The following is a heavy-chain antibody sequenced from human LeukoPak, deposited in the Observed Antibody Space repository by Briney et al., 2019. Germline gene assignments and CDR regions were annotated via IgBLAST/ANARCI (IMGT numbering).Heavy chain of an antibody. CDR3: AGYDFWSGLDY. CDR2: IYTSGST. D-gene: IGHD3-3*01. Sequence: SQTLSLTCTVSGGSISSGSYYWSWIRQPAGKGLEWIGRIYTSGSTNYNPSLKSRVTISVDTSKNQFSLKLSSVTAADTTVYYCAGYDFWSGLDYWGQGTLVTVSS. CDR1: GGSISSGSYY. J-gene: IGHJ4*02. V-gene: IGHV4-61*02.